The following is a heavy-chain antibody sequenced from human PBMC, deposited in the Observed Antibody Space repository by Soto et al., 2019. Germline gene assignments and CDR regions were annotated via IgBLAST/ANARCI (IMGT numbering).Heavy chain of an antibody. CDR2: ISYSGST. J-gene: IGHJ4*02. V-gene: IGHV4-31*03. Sequence: QVQLQESGPGLVKPSQALSLTCTVSGGSINTVSYYWSWIRQHPGKGLEWIGYISYSGSTYYNPSLKSRVTISVDTSKNQFSLKLKSVTAADTAVYYCARDGRLASLGDYWGQGTMVTVSS. D-gene: IGHD6-19*01. CDR3: ARDGRLASLGDY. CDR1: GGSINTVSYY.